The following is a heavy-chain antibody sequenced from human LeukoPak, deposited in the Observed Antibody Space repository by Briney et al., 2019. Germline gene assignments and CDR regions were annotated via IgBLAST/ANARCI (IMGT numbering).Heavy chain of an antibody. CDR2: IIPIFGTA. D-gene: IGHD6-19*01. J-gene: IGHJ4*02. CDR1: GYTFTSYG. V-gene: IGHV1-69*13. CDR3: ATNPSNQWLSYYFDY. Sequence: ASVKVSCKASGYTFTSYGISWVRQAPGQGLEWMGGIIPIFGTANYAQKFQGRVTITADESTSTAYMELSSLRSEDTAVYYCATNPSNQWLSYYFDYWGQGTLVTVSS.